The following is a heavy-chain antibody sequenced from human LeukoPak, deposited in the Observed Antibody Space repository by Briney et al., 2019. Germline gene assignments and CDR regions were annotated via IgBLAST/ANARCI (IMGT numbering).Heavy chain of an antibody. CDR2: INPSGGST. J-gene: IGHJ6*02. Sequence: ASVKVSCKASGYTFTSYYMHWVRQAPGQGLEWMGIINPSGGSTSYAQKFQGRVTMTEDTSTDTAYMELSSLRSEDTAVYYCATDRGRGRVVVPAAIDVWGQGTTVTVSS. D-gene: IGHD2-2*01. V-gene: IGHV1-46*01. CDR1: GYTFTSYY. CDR3: ATDRGRGRVVVPAAIDV.